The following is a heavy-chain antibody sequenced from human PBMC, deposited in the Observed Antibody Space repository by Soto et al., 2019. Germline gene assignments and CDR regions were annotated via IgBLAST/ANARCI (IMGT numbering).Heavy chain of an antibody. CDR2: INPKSGAT. J-gene: IGHJ6*02. D-gene: IGHD6-13*01. Sequence: ASVKVSCKASGYRFTGYGLHWVRQAPGQGLQWMGWINPKSGATDYAQKFQGRVTMTRDTSTSTVYMELSSLRSEDTAVYYCARDRMTAAAGYGMDVWGQGTTVTVSS. CDR3: ARDRMTAAAGYGMDV. CDR1: GYRFTGYG. V-gene: IGHV1-2*02.